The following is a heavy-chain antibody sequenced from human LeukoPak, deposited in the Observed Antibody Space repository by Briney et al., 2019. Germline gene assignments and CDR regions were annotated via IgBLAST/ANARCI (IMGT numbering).Heavy chain of an antibody. CDR1: GGSISSDTYY. Sequence: SETLSLTCTVSGGSISSDTYYWGWIRRPPGKGLEWIGTIYYSGSTYYNPSLKSRVAISVDTSKNQFSLKLSSVTAADTAVYYCERQHGSSWFFDYWGQGTLVTVSS. D-gene: IGHD6-13*01. J-gene: IGHJ4*02. CDR2: IYYSGST. V-gene: IGHV4-39*01. CDR3: ERQHGSSWFFDY.